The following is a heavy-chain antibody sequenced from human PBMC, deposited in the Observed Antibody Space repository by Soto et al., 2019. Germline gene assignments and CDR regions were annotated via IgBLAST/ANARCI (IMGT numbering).Heavy chain of an antibody. J-gene: IGHJ6*02. D-gene: IGHD3-10*01. Sequence: QVQLVESGGGVVQPGTSLTLSCAASGFTFSNYAMNWVRQAPGKGLEWVAVIRYDGSNKDFADSVKGRFTISRDNPGNTXFLQMNSLRAEDTAVYYCARVRGRYFGSGSYDGVDVWGQGTTVTVSS. CDR2: IRYDGSNK. CDR1: GFTFSNYA. V-gene: IGHV3-30*19. CDR3: ARVRGRYFGSGSYDGVDV.